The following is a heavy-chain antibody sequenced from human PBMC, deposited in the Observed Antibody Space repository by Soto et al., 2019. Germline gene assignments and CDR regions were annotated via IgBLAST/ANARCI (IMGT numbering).Heavy chain of an antibody. CDR2: IYYSGST. Sequence: SETLSLTCTVPGGSISSYYWSWIRQPPGKGLEWIGYIYYSGSTNYNPSLKSRVTISVDTSKNQFSLKLSSVTAADTAVYYCARKGYCSSTSCYGAWFDPWGQGTLVTVSS. D-gene: IGHD2-2*01. J-gene: IGHJ5*02. CDR3: ARKGYCSSTSCYGAWFDP. V-gene: IGHV4-59*08. CDR1: GGSISSYY.